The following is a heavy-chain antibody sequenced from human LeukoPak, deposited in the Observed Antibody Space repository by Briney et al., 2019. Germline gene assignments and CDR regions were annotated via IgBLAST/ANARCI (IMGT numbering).Heavy chain of an antibody. V-gene: IGHV3-23*01. CDR3: AKAPPSNSYVIDY. Sequence: GGSLRLSCAASGFTVSSNYMSWVRQAPGKGLEWVSIISDSGGDTSHADSVKGRFTISRDNSKNTLYLQMNSLRAEDTAIYYCAKAPPSNSYVIDYWGQGTLVTVSS. D-gene: IGHD6-13*01. CDR1: GFTVSSNY. CDR2: ISDSGGDT. J-gene: IGHJ4*02.